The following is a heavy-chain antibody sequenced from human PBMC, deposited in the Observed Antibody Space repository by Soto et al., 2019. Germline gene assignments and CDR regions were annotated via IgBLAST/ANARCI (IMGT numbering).Heavy chain of an antibody. Sequence: QVRLVQSGAEVKKPGASVKVSCKASGYTFTSYGISWVRQAPGQGLEWMGWISAYSGNTNYAQKLQGRVTMNTDTSTSTAYMDLRSLRSDDTAVYYCARKNDYGDVDYWGQGTLGTVSS. CDR1: GYTFTSYG. J-gene: IGHJ4*02. D-gene: IGHD4-17*01. CDR2: ISAYSGNT. V-gene: IGHV1-18*01. CDR3: ARKNDYGDVDY.